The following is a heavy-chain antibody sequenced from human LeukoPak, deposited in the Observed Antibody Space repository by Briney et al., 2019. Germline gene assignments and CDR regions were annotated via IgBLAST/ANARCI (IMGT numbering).Heavy chain of an antibody. V-gene: IGHV4-34*01. CDR1: GGSFSGYY. Sequence: SETLSLTCAVYGGSFSGYYWSWIRQPPGKGLEWIGEINHSGSTYYNPSLKSRVTISVDTSKNQFSLKLSSVTAADTAVYYCARLLNDYVWGSYRYDFDYWGQGTLVTVSS. D-gene: IGHD3-16*02. J-gene: IGHJ4*02. CDR3: ARLLNDYVWGSYRYDFDY. CDR2: INHSGST.